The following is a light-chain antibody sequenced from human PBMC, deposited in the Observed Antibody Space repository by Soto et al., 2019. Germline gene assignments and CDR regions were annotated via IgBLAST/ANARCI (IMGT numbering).Light chain of an antibody. CDR2: SNS. CDR1: SSNIGSNT. J-gene: IGLJ1*01. CDR3: AAWDDSLNGRGV. V-gene: IGLV1-44*01. Sequence: QSVLTQPPSASGTPGQRVTISCSGSSSNIGSNTISWYQQLQGTAPKLLIYSNSQRPSGVPDRFSGSKSGTSASLAISGLQSEDEADYYCAAWDDSLNGRGVFGPGTKVTVL.